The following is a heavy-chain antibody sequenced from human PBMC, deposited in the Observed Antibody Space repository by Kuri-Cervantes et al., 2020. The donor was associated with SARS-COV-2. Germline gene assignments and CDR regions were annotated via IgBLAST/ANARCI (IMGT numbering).Heavy chain of an antibody. Sequence: SETLSLTCAVSGGAISSGGYPWSWIRQPPGKGLEWIGYIYHSGTTYYNPSLKSRLTILVDSSKNQFSLKLTSVTAADTAIDYCARAAYSSAWYISHFDPWGQGTLVTVSS. CDR3: ARAAYSSAWYISHFDP. V-gene: IGHV4-30-2*01. D-gene: IGHD6-13*01. J-gene: IGHJ5*02. CDR1: GGAISSGGYP. CDR2: IYHSGTT.